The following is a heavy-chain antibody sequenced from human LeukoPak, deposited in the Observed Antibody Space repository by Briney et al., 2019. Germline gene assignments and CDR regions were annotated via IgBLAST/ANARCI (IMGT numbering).Heavy chain of an antibody. CDR1: GGSFSGYY. D-gene: IGHD5-18*01. J-gene: IGHJ6*02. CDR3: ARVGYSYGYGYYYGMDV. V-gene: IGHV4-34*01. CDR2: INHSGST. Sequence: SETLSLTCAVYGGSFSGYYWSWIRQPPGKGLEWIGEINHSGSTNYNPSLKSRVTISVDTSKNQLSLKLSSVTAADTAVYYCARVGYSYGYGYYYGMDVWGQGTTVTVSS.